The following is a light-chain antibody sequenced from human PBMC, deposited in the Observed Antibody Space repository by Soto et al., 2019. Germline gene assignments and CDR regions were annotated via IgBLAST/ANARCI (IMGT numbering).Light chain of an antibody. CDR1: QSLLHSNGYNY. Sequence: DIVMTQSALSLPVTPGEPASISCRSSQSLLHSNGYNYLDWYLQKPGQSPQLLINLGSNRASGVPDRFSGSGSGTDFTLKISRVEAEDVGVYYCMQALQSPWTFGQGTKVEIK. J-gene: IGKJ1*01. CDR3: MQALQSPWT. V-gene: IGKV2-28*01. CDR2: LGS.